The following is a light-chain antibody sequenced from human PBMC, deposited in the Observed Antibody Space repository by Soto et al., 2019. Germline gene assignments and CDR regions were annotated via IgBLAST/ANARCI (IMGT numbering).Light chain of an antibody. J-gene: IGKJ2*01. CDR1: QSVSTY. Sequence: DIQLTQSPSPLSASVGDRVTITCRASQSVSTYLNWYQQKPGKAPSLLIYAASGLQGGVPSRFSGSVSGAYFTLTISNLQPEDFATYYCQQSYSTPYTFGQGTKLEIK. CDR2: AAS. CDR3: QQSYSTPYT. V-gene: IGKV1-39*01.